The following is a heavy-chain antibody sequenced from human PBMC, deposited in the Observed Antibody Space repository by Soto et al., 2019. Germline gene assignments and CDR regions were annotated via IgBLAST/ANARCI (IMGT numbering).Heavy chain of an antibody. CDR1: GGTFSSYA. Sequence: QVQLVQSGAEVKKPGSSVKVSCKASGGTFSSYAISWVRQAPGQGLEWMGGIIPIVGTANYAQKFQGRVTITADESTSTAYMELSSLRSEDTAVYYCARDGKDYGSGSYYNDYYYYGMDVWGQGTTVTVSS. CDR2: IIPIVGTA. V-gene: IGHV1-69*01. J-gene: IGHJ6*02. CDR3: ARDGKDYGSGSYYNDYYYYGMDV. D-gene: IGHD3-10*01.